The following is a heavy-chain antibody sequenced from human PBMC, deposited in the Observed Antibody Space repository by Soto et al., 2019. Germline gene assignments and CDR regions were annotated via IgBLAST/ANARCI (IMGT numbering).Heavy chain of an antibody. D-gene: IGHD2-15*01. CDR2: IIPILGIA. V-gene: IGHV1-69*04. J-gene: IGHJ4*02. CDR1: GGTFSSYT. CDR3: ARDLPYCSGGSCYGVGFDY. Sequence: SVKVSCKASGGTFSSYTISWVRQAPGQGLEWMGRIIPILGIANYAQKFQGRVTITADKSTSTAYMELSSLRSEDTAVYYCARDLPYCSGGSCYGVGFDYWGQGTLVTVSS.